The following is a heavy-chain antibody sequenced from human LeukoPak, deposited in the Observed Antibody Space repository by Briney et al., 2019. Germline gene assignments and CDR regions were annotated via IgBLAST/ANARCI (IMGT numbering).Heavy chain of an antibody. Sequence: GGSLRLSCAASGFTFDDYAMHWVRQAPGKGLEWVSGISWNSGSIGYADSVKGRFTISRDNSKNTLYLQMNSLKPEDTAVYYCARDDDGGAYSLDYWGQGTLVTVSS. CDR2: ISWNSGSI. D-gene: IGHD4/OR15-4a*01. CDR1: GFTFDDYA. V-gene: IGHV3-9*01. CDR3: ARDDDGGAYSLDY. J-gene: IGHJ4*02.